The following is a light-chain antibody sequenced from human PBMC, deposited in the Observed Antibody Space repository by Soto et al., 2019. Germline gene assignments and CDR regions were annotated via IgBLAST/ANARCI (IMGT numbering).Light chain of an antibody. V-gene: IGKV1-12*01. CDR2: IAS. CDR1: QDINSW. J-gene: IGKJ4*01. CDR3: QQYKSFPLT. Sequence: EIQMAQSPSSVSASLGDRVTITCRASQDINSWLAWYQQKPGKAPKVLIYIASRLQIGVPSRFSGRGSGTDFSLTISNLQPEDFATYFCQQYKSFPLTFGGGTKVDIK.